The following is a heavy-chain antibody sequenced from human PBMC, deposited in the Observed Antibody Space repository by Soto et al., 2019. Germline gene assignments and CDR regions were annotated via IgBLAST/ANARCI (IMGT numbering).Heavy chain of an antibody. CDR2: ISSNGGST. D-gene: IGHD7-27*01. J-gene: IGHJ3*02. CDR3: ARALGYAFDI. V-gene: IGHV3-64*01. Sequence: EVQLVESGGGLVQPGGSLRLSCAASGFTFSSYAMHWVRQAPGKGLEYVSAISSNGGSTYYANSVKGRFTISRDNSKTTLYLQMGSLRAEDMAVYYFARALGYAFDIWGQGTMVTVSS. CDR1: GFTFSSYA.